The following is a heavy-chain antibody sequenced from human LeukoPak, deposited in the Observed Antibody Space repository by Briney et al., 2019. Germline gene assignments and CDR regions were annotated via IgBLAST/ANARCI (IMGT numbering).Heavy chain of an antibody. CDR2: ITYDGSNK. J-gene: IGHJ6*02. CDR3: AKVGSWELLYYYYGMDV. Sequence: GGSLRLSCAASGFTFSSYGMHWVRQAPGKGLEWVAVITYDGSNKHYADSVKGRFTISRDNSKNTLYLQMNSLRVEDTAVYYCAKVGSWELLYYYYGMDVWGQGTTVTVSS. CDR1: GFTFSSYG. V-gene: IGHV3-30*18. D-gene: IGHD1-26*01.